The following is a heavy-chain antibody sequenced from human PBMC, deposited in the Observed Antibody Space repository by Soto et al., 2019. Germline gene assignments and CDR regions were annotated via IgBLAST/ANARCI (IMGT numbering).Heavy chain of an antibody. Sequence: PXGTLTLTCTVSGGSISSYYWSWIRQPAGKGLEWIGRIYTSGSTNYNPSLKSRVTMSVDTSKNQFSLKLSSVTAADTAVYYCARVGWATRRSGMDVWGQGTTVTVS. V-gene: IGHV4-4*07. D-gene: IGHD5-12*01. CDR1: GGSISSYY. CDR3: ARVGWATRRSGMDV. J-gene: IGHJ6*02. CDR2: IYTSGST.